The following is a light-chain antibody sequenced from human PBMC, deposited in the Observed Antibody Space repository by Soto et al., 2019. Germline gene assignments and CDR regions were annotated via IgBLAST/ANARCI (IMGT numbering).Light chain of an antibody. J-gene: IGKJ1*01. Sequence: DIVLTQSPGTLSLSPGERATLSCRSSQSVSSNYLAWYQQKPDQAPRLVIYDVSGRATGIPDRFSGSGSGTDITLSISILEPEDSALYYCQQYGISPTFGQGTKAEIK. CDR3: QQYGISPT. CDR2: DVS. V-gene: IGKV3-20*01. CDR1: QSVSSNY.